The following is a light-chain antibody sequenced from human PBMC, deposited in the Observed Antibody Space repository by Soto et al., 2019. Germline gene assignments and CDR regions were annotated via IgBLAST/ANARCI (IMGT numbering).Light chain of an antibody. CDR1: QSVDIN. V-gene: IGKV3-15*01. CDR3: QQYRNWPRT. J-gene: IGKJ1*01. CDR2: GTS. Sequence: EIVLTQSPATLSVSPGERVTLSCRASQSVDINLAWYQQKPGQALRLVIYGTSTRAIDMPGRFSGRGSGTELTLTISSLQSEDFAVYYCQQYRNWPRTFGQGTKVDIK.